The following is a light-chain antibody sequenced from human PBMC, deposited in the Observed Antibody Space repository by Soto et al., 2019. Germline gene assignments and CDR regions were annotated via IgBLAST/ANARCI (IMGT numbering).Light chain of an antibody. Sequence: EIVLTQSPDTLSLSPGERATLSCRVREIVAGYLAWYQHKPGLPPRLLSYETSNRVIGIPARFSGSGSGTDFTLTISSLEPEDFGVYYCQQRWHWPSNTFGQGTRLEIK. J-gene: IGKJ5*01. V-gene: IGKV3-11*01. CDR2: ETS. CDR1: EIVAGY. CDR3: QQRWHWPSNT.